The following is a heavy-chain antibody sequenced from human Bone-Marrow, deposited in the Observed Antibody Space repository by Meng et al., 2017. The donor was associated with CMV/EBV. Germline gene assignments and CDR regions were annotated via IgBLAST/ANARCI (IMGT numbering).Heavy chain of an antibody. D-gene: IGHD3-3*01. CDR2: IGHKGDST. CDR1: GFTFINYA. V-gene: IGHV3-23*01. J-gene: IGHJ6*02. Sequence: GESLKIPCVASGFTFINYAMSWVRQAPGRGLEWVSAIGHKGDSTYYADSVKGRFTISRDNSKNTLDLQMNSLRAEDTAVYYCARGYYDFWSGYPYYYYGMDVWGQGTTVTVSS. CDR3: ARGYYDFWSGYPYYYYGMDV.